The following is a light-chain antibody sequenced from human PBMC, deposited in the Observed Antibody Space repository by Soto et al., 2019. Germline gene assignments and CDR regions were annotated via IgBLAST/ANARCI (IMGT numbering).Light chain of an antibody. V-gene: IGKV3-11*01. CDR2: GAS. Sequence: EIVLTQSPATLSFSPGERATLSCRASQSVSSNLAWYQQKPGQAPRLLIYGASNRATGIPARFSGSGSGTDFTLTISSLEPEDFAVYYCQQRRNWPLTFGGGTTVEIK. J-gene: IGKJ4*01. CDR1: QSVSSN. CDR3: QQRRNWPLT.